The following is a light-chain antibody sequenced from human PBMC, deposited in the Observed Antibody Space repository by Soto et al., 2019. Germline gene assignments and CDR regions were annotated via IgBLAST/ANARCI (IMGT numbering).Light chain of an antibody. V-gene: IGKV3-20*01. CDR3: QHYSTSPSYT. J-gene: IGKJ2*01. CDR2: ETS. Sequence: EIVLTQSPGTLSVSPGEGVTLSCRASQSVSNSYLAWYQHKPGQAPRLLISETSTRASGIPDRFSGGGSGTDFTLTITTLEPEDFAVYYCQHYSTSPSYTFGQGTKLE. CDR1: QSVSNSY.